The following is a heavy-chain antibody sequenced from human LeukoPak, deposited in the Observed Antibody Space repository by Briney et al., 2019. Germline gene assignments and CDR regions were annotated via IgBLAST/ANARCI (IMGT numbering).Heavy chain of an antibody. V-gene: IGHV3-21*04. Sequence: GGSLRLPCAASGFTFSNYSMNWVRQAPGKGLEWVSSISGSSRYIYYADSVKGRFTISRDNAKTSLYLQMNSLRAEDTALYYCVRDNMFYDTSGYYSGVYYFDSWGQGTLVTVSS. D-gene: IGHD3-22*01. CDR3: VRDNMFYDTSGYYSGVYYFDS. CDR1: GFTFSNYS. J-gene: IGHJ4*02. CDR2: ISGSSRYI.